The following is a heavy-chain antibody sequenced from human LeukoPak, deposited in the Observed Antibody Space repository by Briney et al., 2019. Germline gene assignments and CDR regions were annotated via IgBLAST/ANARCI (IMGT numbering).Heavy chain of an antibody. CDR2: INPNSGGT. V-gene: IGHV1-2*02. CDR3: ARDGDYDILTGHPDY. CDR1: GYTFTGYY. D-gene: IGHD3-9*01. J-gene: IGHJ4*02. Sequence: ASVKVSCKASGYTFTGYYMHWVGQAPGQGLEWMGWINPNSGGTNYAQKFQGRVTMTRDTSISTAYMELSRLRSDDTAVYYCARDGDYDILTGHPDYWGQGTLVTVSS.